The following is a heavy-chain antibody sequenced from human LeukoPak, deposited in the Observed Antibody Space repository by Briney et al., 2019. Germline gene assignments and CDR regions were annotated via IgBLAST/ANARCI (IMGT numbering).Heavy chain of an antibody. Sequence: ASVNVSCKASGYTLTSYYMHWVRQAPGQGLEWMGIINPSGGSTSYAQKFQGRVTMTRDTSTSTVYMELSSLRSEDTAVYYCARYGSSSWSMWYFDYWGQGTLVTVSS. V-gene: IGHV1-46*01. CDR1: GYTLTSYY. CDR2: INPSGGST. D-gene: IGHD6-13*01. J-gene: IGHJ4*02. CDR3: ARYGSSSWSMWYFDY.